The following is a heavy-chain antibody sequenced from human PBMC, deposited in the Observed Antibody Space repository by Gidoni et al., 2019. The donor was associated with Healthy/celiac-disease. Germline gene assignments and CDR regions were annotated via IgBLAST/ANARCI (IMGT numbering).Heavy chain of an antibody. CDR3: ARDWNDEPFDY. Sequence: EVQLVQSRADVKKHGEDLKISCTGSGYSVTSYWIGWVRQRHGKGLDWMGIIYPGDSDTRYSPSFQGQVTISADKSISTAYLQWSSLKASDTAMYYCARDWNDEPFDYWGQGTLVTVSS. D-gene: IGHD1-1*01. V-gene: IGHV5-51*01. CDR1: GYSVTSYW. J-gene: IGHJ4*02. CDR2: IYPGDSDT.